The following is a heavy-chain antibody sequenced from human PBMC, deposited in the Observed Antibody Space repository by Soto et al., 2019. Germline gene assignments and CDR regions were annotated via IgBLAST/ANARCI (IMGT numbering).Heavy chain of an antibody. J-gene: IGHJ5*02. D-gene: IGHD6-13*01. CDR3: ASHHSYSSSYYWFDP. CDR2: IIPIFGTA. CDR1: GGTFSSYA. V-gene: IGHV1-69*06. Sequence: SVKVSCKASGGTFSSYAISWVRQAPGQGLEWMGGIIPIFGTANYAQKFQGRVTITADKSTSTAYMELSRLRSEDTAVYYCASHHSYSSSYYWFDPWGQGTLVTVSS.